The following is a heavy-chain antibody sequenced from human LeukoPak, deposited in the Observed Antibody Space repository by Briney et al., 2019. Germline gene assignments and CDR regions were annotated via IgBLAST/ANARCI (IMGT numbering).Heavy chain of an antibody. CDR3: AHLVERSTSGYYMDV. J-gene: IGHJ6*03. D-gene: IGHD2-2*01. CDR2: ISSSSSTI. Sequence: GGSLRLSCAASGFTFSSYSMNWVRQAPGKGLEWVSYISSSSSTIYYADSVKGRFTISRDNAKNSLYLQMNSLRAEDTAMYYCAHLVERSTSGYYMDVWGKGTTVTVSS. CDR1: GFTFSSYS. V-gene: IGHV3-48*04.